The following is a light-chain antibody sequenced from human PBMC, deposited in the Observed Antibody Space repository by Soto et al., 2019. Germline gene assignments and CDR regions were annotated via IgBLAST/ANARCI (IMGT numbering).Light chain of an antibody. Sequence: DRRMTQSDTTLFASVGDRFNITDRDSQSISSWLAWYQQKPGKAPNILIYKASTLESGVPSRFSGSGSGTDFTRTISSLEPDDVPTDYCPHYNSYLEGFGQGTKVDIK. J-gene: IGKJ1*01. V-gene: IGKV1-5*03. CDR3: PHYNSYLEG. CDR2: KAS. CDR1: QSISSW.